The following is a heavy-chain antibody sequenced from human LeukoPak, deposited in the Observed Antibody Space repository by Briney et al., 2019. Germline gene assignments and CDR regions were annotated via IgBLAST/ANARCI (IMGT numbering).Heavy chain of an antibody. Sequence: SETLSLTCTVSGGSISRHYLNWIRQPPGKGLELVGYIDYSGSTDYNPSLKSRVTFSVDTSKKQFSLKLSSVTAADTAVYYCARGYSSGWYYFDYWGQGTLVTVSS. CDR2: IDYSGST. CDR3: ARGYSSGWYYFDY. J-gene: IGHJ4*02. D-gene: IGHD6-19*01. V-gene: IGHV4-59*11. CDR1: GGSISRHY.